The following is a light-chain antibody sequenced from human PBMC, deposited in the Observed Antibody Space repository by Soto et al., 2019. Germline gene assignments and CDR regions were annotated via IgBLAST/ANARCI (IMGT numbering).Light chain of an antibody. CDR1: QSVNNN. J-gene: IGKJ1*01. V-gene: IGKV3-15*01. CDR2: GAS. CDR3: QQYHDWPAGGT. Sequence: EIVMTQSPATLSVSPGERATLSCRASQSVNNNLAWYQQKPGQAPRLLIYGASTRATGIPARFSGSGSGTVFTLTISILLYEAFAVCYWQQYHDWPAGGTFGQGTKVEIK.